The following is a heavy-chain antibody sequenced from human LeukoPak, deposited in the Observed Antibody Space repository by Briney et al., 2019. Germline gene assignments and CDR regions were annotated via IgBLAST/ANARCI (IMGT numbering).Heavy chain of an antibody. CDR3: AGGPGLGYCSGGSCYAHIPSLINWFGP. D-gene: IGHD2-15*01. V-gene: IGHV1-69*01. CDR2: TIPILGTA. J-gene: IGHJ5*02. CDR1: GGTFNRYA. Sequence: SSDPVSCKASGGTFNRYAISWVRQAPGQGLEWVGGTIPILGTANYAHKFQGRVKITADESTSTDHIELSSLDCAEHALDYCAGGPGLGYCSGGSCYAHIPSLINWFGPWGQGTLVSVSS.